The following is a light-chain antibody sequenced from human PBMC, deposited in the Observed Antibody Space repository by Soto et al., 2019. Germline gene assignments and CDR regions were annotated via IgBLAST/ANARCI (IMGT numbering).Light chain of an antibody. J-gene: IGLJ1*01. Sequence: QSALTQPASVSGSPGQSITISCTRTSSDIGGYKYVSWYQQHPGKAPKLMIYEVTYRPSGVSDRFSGSKSGNTASLTVSGLQAEDEADYYCSSYTSSGTLYVFGTGTKVTVL. V-gene: IGLV2-14*01. CDR1: SSDIGGYKY. CDR2: EVT. CDR3: SSYTSSGTLYV.